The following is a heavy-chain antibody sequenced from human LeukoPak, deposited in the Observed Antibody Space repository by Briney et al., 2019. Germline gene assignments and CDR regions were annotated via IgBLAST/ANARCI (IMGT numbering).Heavy chain of an antibody. Sequence: PGGSLRLSCAACGFTFSSYAMSWVRQAPGKGLEWVSAISGSGGSTYYADSVKGRFTISRDNSKNTLYLQMNSLRAEDTAVYYCGKGTIAARHYYYYYMDVWGKGTTVTVSS. J-gene: IGHJ6*03. V-gene: IGHV3-23*01. CDR3: GKGTIAARHYYYYYMDV. CDR1: GFTFSSYA. D-gene: IGHD6-6*01. CDR2: ISGSGGST.